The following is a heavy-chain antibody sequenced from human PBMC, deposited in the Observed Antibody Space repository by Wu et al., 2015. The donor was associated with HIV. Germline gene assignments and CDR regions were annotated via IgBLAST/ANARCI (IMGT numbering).Heavy chain of an antibody. V-gene: IGHV1-2*02. CDR3: ARYYGTWYFDV. CDR1: GYTFTDFF. D-gene: IGHD3-16*01. Sequence: QVQLVQSGAEVKKPGASVKVSCKASGYTFTDFFVHWVRQAPGQGLEWMGWIRPDSGDTKYAQRFQGRVTMTRDTSMNTAYMELRSLISDDTAVYYCARYYGTWYFDVVGRGYPSYCVL. CDR2: IRPDSGDT. J-gene: IGHJ2*01.